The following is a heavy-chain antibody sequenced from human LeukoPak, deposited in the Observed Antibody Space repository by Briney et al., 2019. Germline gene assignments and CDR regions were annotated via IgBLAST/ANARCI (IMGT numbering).Heavy chain of an antibody. CDR2: IWYDGSNK. J-gene: IGHJ5*02. Sequence: GGSLRLSCAASGFTFSSYGMHWVRQAPGKGLEWVAVIWYDGSNKYYADSVKGRFTISRDNSKNTLYLQMNSLRAEDTAVYYCARVSVAGTGIDPWGQGTLVTVSS. V-gene: IGHV3-33*08. CDR1: GFTFSSYG. CDR3: ARVSVAGTGIDP. D-gene: IGHD6-19*01.